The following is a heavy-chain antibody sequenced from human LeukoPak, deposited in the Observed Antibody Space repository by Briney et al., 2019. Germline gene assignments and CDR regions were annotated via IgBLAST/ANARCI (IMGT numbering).Heavy chain of an antibody. CDR3: GRGASFPDC. CDR1: GFTSSDFD. J-gene: IGHJ4*02. Sequence: TGGSLRLSCAASGFTSSDFDMNWVRQAPGQGLEWVSVITASAGIDYADSVKGRFTISRDNPKNTLYLQMNSLRADDTAVYYCGRGASFPDCWGQGTLVTVSS. V-gene: IGHV3-23*01. CDR2: ITASAGI. D-gene: IGHD1-26*01.